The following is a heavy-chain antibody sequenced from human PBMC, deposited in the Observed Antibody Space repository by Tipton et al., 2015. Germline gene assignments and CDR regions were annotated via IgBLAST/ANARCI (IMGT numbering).Heavy chain of an antibody. CDR2: IHYSGST. D-gene: IGHD5-24*01. CDR3: AREASNSNYFDF. V-gene: IGHV4-31*03. Sequence: TLSLTCTVSGGSIRTDGYYWRWIRQHTGKGLEWIGYIHYSGSTYYNPSLKRRATVSVDTFTNHCSLMVTSVTAADTSVYYCAREASNSNYFDFWGQGTLVIVSS. J-gene: IGHJ4*02. CDR1: GGSIRTDGYY.